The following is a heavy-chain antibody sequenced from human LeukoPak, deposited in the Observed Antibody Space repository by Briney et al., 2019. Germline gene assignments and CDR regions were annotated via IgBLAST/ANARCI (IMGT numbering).Heavy chain of an antibody. CDR3: ARDVGDGDYGWFDP. V-gene: IGHV4-39*07. Sequence: KPSETLSLTCTVSGGSISSSSYYWGWIRQPPGKRLEWIGTIYYTGSTYYNPSLKSRVTISVHTSKNQFSLKLSSVTAADTAIYYCARDVGDGDYGWFDPWGQGTLVSVSS. D-gene: IGHD4-17*01. CDR1: GGSISSSSYY. CDR2: IYYTGST. J-gene: IGHJ5*02.